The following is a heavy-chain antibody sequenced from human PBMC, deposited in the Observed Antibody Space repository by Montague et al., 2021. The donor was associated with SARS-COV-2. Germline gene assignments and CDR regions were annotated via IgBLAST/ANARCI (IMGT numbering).Heavy chain of an antibody. J-gene: IGHJ4*03. CDR3: ARVRTYDYDKSRYSDY. CDR2: IYNSGST. CDR1: GGSISNGDYY. Sequence: TLSLTCTVSGGSISNGDYYWSWIRQPPGKGLEWLGYIYNSGSTNYNPSLKSRVTISVDTSKNQFSLKLSSVTAADTAVYYCARVRTYDYDKSRYSDYWGQGTMVTVSS. D-gene: IGHD3-22*01. V-gene: IGHV4-30-4*08.